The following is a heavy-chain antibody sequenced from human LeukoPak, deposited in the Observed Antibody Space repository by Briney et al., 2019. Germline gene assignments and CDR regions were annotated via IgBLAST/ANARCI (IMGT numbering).Heavy chain of an antibody. D-gene: IGHD5-18*01. V-gene: IGHV3-7*01. Sequence: SGGSLRLSCAASGFTFSSYWMSWVRQAPGKGLEWVANIKQDGSEKYYVDSVKGRFTISRDNAKNSLYLQMNSLRAEDTAVYYCTPSYGRGFNYYYGMDVWGQGTLVTVSS. CDR3: TPSYGRGFNYYYGMDV. CDR1: GFTFSSYW. J-gene: IGHJ6*02. CDR2: IKQDGSEK.